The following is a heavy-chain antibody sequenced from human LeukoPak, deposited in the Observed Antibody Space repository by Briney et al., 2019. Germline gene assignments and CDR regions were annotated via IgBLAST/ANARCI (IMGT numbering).Heavy chain of an antibody. CDR1: GYTLTSYY. D-gene: IGHD3-3*01. J-gene: IGHJ4*02. CDR3: ARVGVVRRYFDY. Sequence: ASVKVSCKASGYTLTSYYMHWVRQAPGQGLEWMGIINPSGGSTSYAQKFQGRVTMTRDTSTSTVYMELSSLRSEDTAVYYCARVGVVRRYFDYWGQGTLVTVSS. CDR2: INPSGGST. V-gene: IGHV1-46*01.